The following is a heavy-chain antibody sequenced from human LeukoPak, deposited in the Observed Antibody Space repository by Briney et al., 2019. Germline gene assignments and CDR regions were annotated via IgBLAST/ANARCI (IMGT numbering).Heavy chain of an antibody. CDR3: ARGEGYMSYGMDV. J-gene: IGHJ6*02. Sequence: NPSETLSLTCTVSGGSISSYYWSWIRQPPGKGLEWIGYIYYSGSTNYNPSLKSRVTISVDTSKNQFSLKPSSVTAADTAVYYCARGEGYMSYGMDVWGQGTTVTVSS. CDR2: IYYSGST. D-gene: IGHD1-1*01. CDR1: GGSISSYY. V-gene: IGHV4-59*01.